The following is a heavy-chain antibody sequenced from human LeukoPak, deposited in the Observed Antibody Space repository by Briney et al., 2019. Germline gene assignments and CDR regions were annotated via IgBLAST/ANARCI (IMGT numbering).Heavy chain of an antibody. CDR3: AKDAAGTTRGYYFDY. Sequence: GGSLRLSCAASGFTFSSYSMNWVRQAPGKGLEWVSGISWNSGSIGYADSVKGRFTISRDNAKNSLYLQMNSLRAEDMALYYCAKDAAGTTRGYYFDYWGQGTLVTVSS. CDR2: ISWNSGSI. D-gene: IGHD6-13*01. V-gene: IGHV3-9*03. CDR1: GFTFSSYS. J-gene: IGHJ4*02.